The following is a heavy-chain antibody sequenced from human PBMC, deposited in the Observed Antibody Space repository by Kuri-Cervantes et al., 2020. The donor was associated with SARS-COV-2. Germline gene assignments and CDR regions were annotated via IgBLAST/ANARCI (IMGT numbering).Heavy chain of an antibody. D-gene: IGHD3-3*01. V-gene: IGHV4-39*01. CDR2: IYYSGST. CDR3: ARQGFSKGGYFDY. J-gene: IGHJ4*02. Sequence: GSLRLSCTVSGGSISSSSYYWGWIRQPPGKGLEWIGSIYYSGSTYYNPSLKSRVTISVDTSKNQFSLKLSSVTAADTAVYYCARQGFSKGGYFDYWGQGTLVTVSS. CDR1: GGSISSSSYY.